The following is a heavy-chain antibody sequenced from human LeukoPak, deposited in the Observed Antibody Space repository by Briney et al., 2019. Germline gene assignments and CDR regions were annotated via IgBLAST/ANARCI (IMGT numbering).Heavy chain of an antibody. CDR3: VEEIRRNYFYGMDV. Sequence: PGGSLRLSCAASGFSFSNSDMHWVRQAPGKGLEWVAFIRYDGSNKYYEDSVKGRLTISRDNAKNTLFLRMYSLRPEDTAVYYCVEEIRRNYFYGMDVWGQGTSVT. CDR2: IRYDGSNK. CDR1: GFSFSNSD. V-gene: IGHV3-30*02. J-gene: IGHJ6*02.